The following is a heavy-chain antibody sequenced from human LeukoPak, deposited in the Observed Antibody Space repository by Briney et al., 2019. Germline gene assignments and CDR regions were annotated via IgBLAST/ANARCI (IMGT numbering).Heavy chain of an antibody. CDR3: AKEYYGSGSYYDY. D-gene: IGHD3-10*01. J-gene: IGHJ4*02. Sequence: GGSLRLSCAASEFTFSTYGMHWVRQAPGRGLEWVAFIRDDGGNRYHADSVKGRFTISRDNSKNTLYLEMNSLRAEDTGVYYCAKEYYGSGSYYDYWGQGTLVTVSS. V-gene: IGHV3-30*02. CDR2: IRDDGGNR. CDR1: EFTFSTYG.